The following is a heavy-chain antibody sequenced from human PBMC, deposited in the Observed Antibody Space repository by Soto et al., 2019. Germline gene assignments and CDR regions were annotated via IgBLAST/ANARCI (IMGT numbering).Heavy chain of an antibody. CDR2: ISSSSSTI. D-gene: IGHD6-13*01. CDR3: ARTERDQQLVKYYYYGMDV. CDR1: GFTFSSYS. Sequence: GGSLRLSCAASGFTFSSYSMNWVRQAPGKGLEWVSYISSSSSTIYYADSVKGRFTISRDNAKNSLYLQMNSLRDEDTAVYYCARTERDQQLVKYYYYGMDVWGQGTTVTVSS. V-gene: IGHV3-48*02. J-gene: IGHJ6*02.